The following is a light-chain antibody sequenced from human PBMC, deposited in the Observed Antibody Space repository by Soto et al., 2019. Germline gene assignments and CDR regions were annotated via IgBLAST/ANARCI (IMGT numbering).Light chain of an antibody. Sequence: DIQMTQSPSSLSASVGDRVTISCQASQDISNSLNWYQQKPGKAPKLLIYKASTLKSGVPSRFSGSGSGTEFTLTITSLQPEDFAAYYCRQLYTYPLTFGGGTKVDIK. CDR2: KAS. V-gene: IGKV1-9*01. J-gene: IGKJ4*01. CDR1: QDISNS. CDR3: RQLYTYPLT.